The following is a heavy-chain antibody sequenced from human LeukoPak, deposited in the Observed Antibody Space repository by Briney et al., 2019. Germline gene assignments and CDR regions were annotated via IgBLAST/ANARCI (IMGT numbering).Heavy chain of an antibody. CDR1: EFTFSSYS. CDR3: AKAGGWFGELLQTSADNWFDP. CDR2: ISGSGGST. D-gene: IGHD3-10*01. J-gene: IGHJ5*02. V-gene: IGHV3-23*01. Sequence: GGSLRLSCAASEFTFSSYSMNWVRQAPGKGLEWVSVISGSGGSTYYADSVKGRFTISRDNPKNTLYLQMNSLRAEDTAVYYCAKAGGWFGELLQTSADNWFDPWGQGTLVTVSS.